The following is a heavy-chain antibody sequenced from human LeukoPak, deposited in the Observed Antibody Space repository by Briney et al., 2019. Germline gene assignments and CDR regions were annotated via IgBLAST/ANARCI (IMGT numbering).Heavy chain of an antibody. Sequence: GGSLRLSCAASGFTFSSYSMNWVRQAPGKGLEWVSSISSSSSYTYYADSVKGRFTISRDNAKDSLYLQMNSLRAEDTAVYYCARDRTNYYDSSGYWDYWGQGTLVTVSS. D-gene: IGHD3-22*01. CDR2: ISSSSSYT. CDR1: GFTFSSYS. CDR3: ARDRTNYYDSSGYWDY. V-gene: IGHV3-21*01. J-gene: IGHJ4*02.